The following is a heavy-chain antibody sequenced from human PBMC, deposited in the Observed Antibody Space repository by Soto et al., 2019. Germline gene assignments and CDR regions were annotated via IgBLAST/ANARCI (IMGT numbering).Heavy chain of an antibody. J-gene: IGHJ4*02. D-gene: IGHD2-15*01. CDR2: IYYSGST. CDR1: GGSISSYY. V-gene: IGHV4-59*01. Sequence: SETLSLTCTVSGGSISSYYRSWIRQLPGKGLEWIGYIYYSGSTNYNPSLKSRVTISVDTSKNQFSLKLSSVTAADTAVYYCARGELYCSGSTCYSNRPFDYWGQGTLVTVSS. CDR3: ARGELYCSGSTCYSNRPFDY.